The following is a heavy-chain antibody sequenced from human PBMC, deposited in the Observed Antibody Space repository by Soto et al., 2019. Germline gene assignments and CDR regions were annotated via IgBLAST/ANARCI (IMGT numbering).Heavy chain of an antibody. CDR2: IIPIFGTA. Sequence: GASVKVSCKASGGTFSSYAISWVRQAPGQGLEWMGGIIPIFGTANYAQKFQGRVTITADESTSTAYMELSSLRSEDTAVYYCARVERITIFGGGSLISQPLGMDVWGQGTTVTVSS. V-gene: IGHV1-69*13. CDR3: ARVERITIFGGGSLISQPLGMDV. CDR1: GGTFSSYA. D-gene: IGHD3-3*01. J-gene: IGHJ6*02.